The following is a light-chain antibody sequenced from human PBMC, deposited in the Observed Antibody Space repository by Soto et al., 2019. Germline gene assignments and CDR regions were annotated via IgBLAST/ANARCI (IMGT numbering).Light chain of an antibody. J-gene: IGLJ2*01. V-gene: IGLV1-47*01. CDR3: CAWDTSRVGGRV. CDR1: NSNIGSKY. CDR2: RNN. Sequence: QSVLTQPPSASGTPGQRVTISCSGSNSNIGSKYVYWYQQLPGTAPKLLLYRNNQRPSGVPDRLSGAKSGASASLAISCLRSEEEDDDYCCAWDTSRVGGRVFGGGTKLTVL.